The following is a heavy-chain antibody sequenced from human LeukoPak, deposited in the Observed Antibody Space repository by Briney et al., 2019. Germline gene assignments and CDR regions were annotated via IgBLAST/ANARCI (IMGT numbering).Heavy chain of an antibody. D-gene: IGHD6-13*01. Sequence: PGGSLRLSCAASGFTFSSYSMNWVRQAPGKGLEWVSSISSTSSYIYYADSVKGRFTISRDNAKNSLYLQMNSLRAEDTAVYYCARDVQQQLGTGEFDYWGQGTLVTVSS. CDR1: GFTFSSYS. V-gene: IGHV3-21*01. CDR3: ARDVQQQLGTGEFDY. CDR2: ISSTSSYI. J-gene: IGHJ4*02.